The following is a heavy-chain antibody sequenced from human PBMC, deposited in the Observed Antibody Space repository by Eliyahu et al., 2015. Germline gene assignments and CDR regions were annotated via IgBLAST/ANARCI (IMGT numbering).Heavy chain of an antibody. D-gene: IGHD5-12*01. CDR1: GGSISSYY. V-gene: IGHV4-59*01. Sequence: QVQLQESGPGLVKPSETLSLTCTVSGGSISSYYWSWIRQPPGKGLEWIGYIYYSGSTNYNPSLKSRVTISVDTSKNQISLKLSSVTAADTAVYYCARYFYSGYHAGFDYWGQGTLVTVSS. J-gene: IGHJ4*02. CDR3: ARYFYSGYHAGFDY. CDR2: IYYSGST.